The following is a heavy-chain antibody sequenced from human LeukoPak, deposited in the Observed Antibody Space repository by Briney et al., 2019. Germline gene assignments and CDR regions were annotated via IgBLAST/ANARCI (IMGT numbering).Heavy chain of an antibody. CDR2: VSGSGGTT. CDR1: GFTFTNHA. CDR3: ARDWGYCSSTSCHVFDY. J-gene: IGHJ4*02. V-gene: IGHV3-23*01. Sequence: QPGGSLRLSCTASGFTFTNHAMSWVRQAPGKGLEWVSVVSGSGGTTFYADSVKGRFTISRDNSKNTLYLQMNSLRAEDTGVYYCARDWGYCSSTSCHVFDYWGQGTLVTVSS. D-gene: IGHD2-2*01.